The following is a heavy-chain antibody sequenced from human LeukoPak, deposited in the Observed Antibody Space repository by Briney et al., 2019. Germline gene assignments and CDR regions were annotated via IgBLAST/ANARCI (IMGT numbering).Heavy chain of an antibody. V-gene: IGHV4-59*01. Sequence: SETLSLTCTVSGGCISSYYWSWIRQPPGKGLEWIGYIYYSGSTNYNPSLKSRVTISVDTSKNQFSQKLSSVTAADTAVYYCARGLGGSGSYNYWGQGTLVTVSS. CDR1: GGCISSYY. CDR2: IYYSGST. D-gene: IGHD3-10*01. CDR3: ARGLGGSGSYNY. J-gene: IGHJ4*02.